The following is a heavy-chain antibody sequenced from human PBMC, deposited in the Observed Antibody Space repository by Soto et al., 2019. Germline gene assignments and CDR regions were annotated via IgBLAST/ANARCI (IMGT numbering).Heavy chain of an antibody. Sequence: GGSLRFSCVGTGFAFGNYAETRARQAPGKGLECISAITDSGDNSIYAGSVRGRFTMSRDNSNNVVYLQKNSLRVEDSARYSHANSSLPWGPGYPPHYLLGHWGHRAPVGVSS. D-gene: IGHD3-16*02. V-gene: IGHV3-23*01. CDR3: ANSSLPWGPGYPPHYLLGH. J-gene: IGHJ4*01. CDR2: ITDSGDNS. CDR1: GFAFGNYA.